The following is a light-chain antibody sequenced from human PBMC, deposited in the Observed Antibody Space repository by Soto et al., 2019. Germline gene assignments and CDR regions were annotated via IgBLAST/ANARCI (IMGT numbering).Light chain of an antibody. Sequence: DIQMAQAAAALSASVGDRLPITCRASQSISSWLAWYQQKPGKAPKLLIYKASSLESGVPSRFSGSGSGTEFTLTISSLQTDDFATYYCQQYNSYWTFGQGTKVDIK. J-gene: IGKJ1*01. CDR2: KAS. CDR3: QQYNSYWT. V-gene: IGKV1-5*03. CDR1: QSISSW.